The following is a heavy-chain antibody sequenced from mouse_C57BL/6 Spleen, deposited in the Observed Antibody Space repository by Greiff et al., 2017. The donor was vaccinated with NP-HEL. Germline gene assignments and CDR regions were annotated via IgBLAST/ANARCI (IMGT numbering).Heavy chain of an antibody. CDR3: AKGQIRAMDY. Sequence: VQLKESGPELVKPGASVKMSCKASGYTFTDYNMHWVKQSPGKSLEWIGYINPNNGGTSYNQKFKGKATLTVNKSSSTAYMELRSLTSEDSAVYYCAKGQIRAMDYWGQGTSVTVSA. CDR2: INPNNGGT. J-gene: IGHJ4*01. CDR1: GYTFTDYN. V-gene: IGHV1-22*01. D-gene: IGHD6-1*01.